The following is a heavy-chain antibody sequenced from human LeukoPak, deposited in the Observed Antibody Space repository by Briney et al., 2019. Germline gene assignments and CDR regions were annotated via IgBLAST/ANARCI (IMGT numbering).Heavy chain of an antibody. CDR1: GFTFSDYY. J-gene: IGHJ4*02. CDR3: AKDPDCPSGVCYTFFDY. D-gene: IGHD2-8*01. Sequence: GGSLRLSCAASGFTFSDYYMSWIRQAPGKGLEWVSYISSSGSTIYYADSVKGRFTISRDNAKNSLYLQMNSLRAEDTAVYYCAKDPDCPSGVCYTFFDYWGQGTLVTVSS. V-gene: IGHV3-11*04. CDR2: ISSSGSTI.